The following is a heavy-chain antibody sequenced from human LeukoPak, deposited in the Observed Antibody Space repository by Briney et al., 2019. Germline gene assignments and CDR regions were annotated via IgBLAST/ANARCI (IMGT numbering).Heavy chain of an antibody. V-gene: IGHV1-2*02. CDR1: GYTFTGYY. D-gene: IGHD3-10*01. Sequence: ASVKVSCKASGYTFTGYYMHWVRQAPGQGLEWMGWINPNSGGTNYAQKFQGRVIMTRDTSISTAYMELSRLRSDDTAVYYCARDSGDSITMVRGVIGGYWGQGTLVTVSS. CDR3: ARDSGDSITMVRGVIGGY. CDR2: INPNSGGT. J-gene: IGHJ4*02.